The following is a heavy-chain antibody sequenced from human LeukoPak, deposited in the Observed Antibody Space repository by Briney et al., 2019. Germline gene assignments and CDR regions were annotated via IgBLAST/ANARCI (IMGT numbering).Heavy chain of an antibody. CDR2: IYYSGST. CDR1: GGSISSSSYY. Sequence: PSETLSLTCTVSGGSISSSSYYWGWIRQPPGKGLEWIGSIYYSGSTYYNPSLKSRVTISVDTSKNQFSLKLSSVTAADTAVYYCARVRDCSSTSCQPPHFDYWGQGTLVTVSS. D-gene: IGHD2-2*01. V-gene: IGHV4-39*07. J-gene: IGHJ4*02. CDR3: ARVRDCSSTSCQPPHFDY.